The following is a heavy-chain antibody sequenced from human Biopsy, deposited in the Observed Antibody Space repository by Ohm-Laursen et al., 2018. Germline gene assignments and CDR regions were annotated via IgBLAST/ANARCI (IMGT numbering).Heavy chain of an antibody. CDR2: IYYSGST. CDR1: GGSISSYY. D-gene: IGHD5-12*01. V-gene: IGHV4-59*07. Sequence: SDTLSLTCTVSGGSISSYYWNWIRQPPGKVLEWIGYIYYSGSTNYNPSLKSRVTISVDTSRNQFSLKLSSVTAADTAVYYCAGRPWPNAFDIWGQETMVTVSS. CDR3: AGRPWPNAFDI. J-gene: IGHJ3*02.